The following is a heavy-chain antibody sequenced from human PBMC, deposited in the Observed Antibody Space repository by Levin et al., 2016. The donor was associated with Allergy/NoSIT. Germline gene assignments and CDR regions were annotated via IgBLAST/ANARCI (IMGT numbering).Heavy chain of an antibody. V-gene: IGHV3-21*01. CDR1: GFTFSSYS. J-gene: IGHJ6*02. CDR2: ISSSSSYI. Sequence: GESLKISCAASGFTFSSYSMNWVRQAPGKGLEWVSSISSSSSYIYYADSVKGRFTISRDNAKNSLYLQMNSLRAEDTAVYYCARDRLELGMDVWGQGTTVTVSS. CDR3: ARDRLELGMDV. D-gene: IGHD1-7*01.